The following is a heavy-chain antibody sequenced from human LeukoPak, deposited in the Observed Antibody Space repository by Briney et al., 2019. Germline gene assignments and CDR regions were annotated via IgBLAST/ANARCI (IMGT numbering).Heavy chain of an antibody. Sequence: SQTLSLTCTVSGGSISSGSYYWNWIRQPAGKGLEWIGRIYASGITNYHPSLKSRVTISVDTSKNQFSLKLNSVTAADTAVYYCARLGGRGGRVGWFDYWGQGTLVTVSS. V-gene: IGHV4-61*02. CDR2: IYASGIT. CDR1: GGSISSGSYY. J-gene: IGHJ4*02. D-gene: IGHD3-16*01. CDR3: ARLGGRGGRVGWFDY.